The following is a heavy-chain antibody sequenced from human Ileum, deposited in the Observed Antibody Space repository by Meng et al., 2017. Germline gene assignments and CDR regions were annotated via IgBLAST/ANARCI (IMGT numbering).Heavy chain of an antibody. J-gene: IGHJ1*01. CDR2: IPHRGSS. CDR3: LRGTGGSV. Sequence: QVQFRESGPALVEPSQTLSLTCAVSGDSITNHNWWAWVRQPPGKGLEWIGEIPHRGSSAYNPSLKSRVSMSIDKSKNQFSLKLTSVTAADTAVYQCLRGTGGSVWGQGTLVTVSS. V-gene: IGHV4-4*02. CDR1: GDSITNHNW. D-gene: IGHD3-10*01.